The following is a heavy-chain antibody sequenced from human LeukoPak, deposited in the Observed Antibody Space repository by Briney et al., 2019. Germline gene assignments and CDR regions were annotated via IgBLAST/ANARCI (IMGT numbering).Heavy chain of an antibody. J-gene: IGHJ4*02. Sequence: ASAKVSCKASGYTFTDYYMHWVRQAPGQGPEWMGWINPNSAGTNYAQKFEGRVTMTRDTSISTAYMELTRLRSDDTAVYYCAREDSGWYVDYWGQGTLVTVSS. CDR1: GYTFTDYY. V-gene: IGHV1-2*02. CDR2: INPNSAGT. CDR3: AREDSGWYVDY. D-gene: IGHD6-19*01.